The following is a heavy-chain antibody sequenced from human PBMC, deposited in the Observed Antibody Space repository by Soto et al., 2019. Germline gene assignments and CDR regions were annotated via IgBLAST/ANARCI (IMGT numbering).Heavy chain of an antibody. Sequence: VGSLRLSCVGSGFTFSSFEMNLVRQTPGKGLEWLSYIGRSGETIYYADSVKGRFTISRDNAKSSLFLQMTGLRDEDTGIYYCARDSRGGAARRPTFYYWGRGTLVTVSS. V-gene: IGHV3-48*03. J-gene: IGHJ4*02. CDR1: GFTFSSFE. CDR3: ARDSRGGAARRPTFYY. D-gene: IGHD6-6*01. CDR2: IGRSGETI.